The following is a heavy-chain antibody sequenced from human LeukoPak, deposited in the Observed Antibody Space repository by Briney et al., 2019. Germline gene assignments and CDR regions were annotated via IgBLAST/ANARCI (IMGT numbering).Heavy chain of an antibody. Sequence: SETLSLTCSVSGGSISSYFWNWIRQPPGKGLEWIAHIHDSGTTHYNPSLKGRVTLSMDPSKSQFSLELRSVTAADTAVYYCARDYGDIPPDWYYDLWGRGTLVTVSS. CDR1: GGSISSYF. CDR3: ARDYGDIPPDWYYDL. J-gene: IGHJ2*01. D-gene: IGHD4-17*01. V-gene: IGHV4-59*01. CDR2: IHDSGTT.